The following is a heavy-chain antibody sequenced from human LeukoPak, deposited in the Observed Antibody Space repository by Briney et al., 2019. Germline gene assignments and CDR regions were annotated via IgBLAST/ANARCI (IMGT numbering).Heavy chain of an antibody. CDR1: GYTFTSYA. D-gene: IGHD6-13*01. CDR2: INTNTGNP. Sequence: ASVKVSCKASGYTFTSYAMNWVRQAPGQGLEWMGWINTNTGNPTYAQGFTGRFVFSLDTSVSTAYLQISSLKASDTAIYYCARQGAAGKYYYYYMDVWGEGTTVTVSS. V-gene: IGHV7-4-1*02. CDR3: ARQGAAGKYYYYYMDV. J-gene: IGHJ6*03.